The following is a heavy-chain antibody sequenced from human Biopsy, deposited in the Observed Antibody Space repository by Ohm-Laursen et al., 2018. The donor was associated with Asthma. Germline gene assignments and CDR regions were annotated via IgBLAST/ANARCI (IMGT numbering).Heavy chain of an antibody. D-gene: IGHD2-21*01. CDR3: ARGRSGDWLYYFDY. CDR1: GGSINSGGYS. J-gene: IGHJ4*02. CDR2: IYHRYTT. Sequence: TLSLTCAVSGGSINSGGYSWTWIRQPPGKGLEWIGYIYHRYTTYYNPSLKSRVTISLDGSKNQFSLKLSSVTAADTAVYYCARGRSGDWLYYFDYWGQGALVTVSS. V-gene: IGHV4-30-2*01.